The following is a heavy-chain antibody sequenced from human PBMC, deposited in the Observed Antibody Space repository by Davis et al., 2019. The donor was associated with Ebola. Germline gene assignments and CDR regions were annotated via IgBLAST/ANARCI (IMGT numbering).Heavy chain of an antibody. D-gene: IGHD6-13*01. CDR1: GFPFRTYW. CDR3: ARYSSAWYATSYYFDY. J-gene: IGHJ4*02. Sequence: GESLKISCAASGFPFRTYWMSWVRQAPGKGLEWVASIRQDGSEKYYVDSLKGRFTISRDNAKNSLYLQVNSLRAEDTAVYYCARYSSAWYATSYYFDYWGQGTLVTVSS. CDR2: IRQDGSEK. V-gene: IGHV3-7*01.